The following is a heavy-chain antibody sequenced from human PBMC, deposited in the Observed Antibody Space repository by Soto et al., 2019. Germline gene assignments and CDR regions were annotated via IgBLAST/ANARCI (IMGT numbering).Heavy chain of an antibody. CDR1: GFTFSSYS. Sequence: EVQLVESGGGLVKPGGSLRLSCAASGFTFSSYSMNWVRQAPGKGLEWVSSISSSSSYIYYADSVKGRFTISRDNAKNSLYLQMNSLRAEDTAVYYCARGGRYCSCGSCYRFGYWGQGTLVTVSS. V-gene: IGHV3-21*01. CDR3: ARGGRYCSCGSCYRFGY. CDR2: ISSSSSYI. J-gene: IGHJ4*02. D-gene: IGHD2-15*01.